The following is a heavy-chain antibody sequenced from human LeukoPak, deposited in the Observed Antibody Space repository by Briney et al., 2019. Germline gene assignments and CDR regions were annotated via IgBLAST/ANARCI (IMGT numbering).Heavy chain of an antibody. CDR3: AKGGSFYGSGSYYNEPFDF. D-gene: IGHD3-10*01. Sequence: GGSLRLSCAASGFTFSSYAMHWVRQAPGKGLEWVAVISYDGSNKYYADSVKGRFTISRDNSKNTLYLQMNSLRAEDTAVYYCAKGGSFYGSGSYYNEPFDFWGQGTLVTVSP. CDR2: ISYDGSNK. CDR1: GFTFSSYA. J-gene: IGHJ4*02. V-gene: IGHV3-30*04.